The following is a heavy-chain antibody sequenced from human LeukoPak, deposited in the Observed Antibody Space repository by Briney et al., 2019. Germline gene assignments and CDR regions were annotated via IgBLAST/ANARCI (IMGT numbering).Heavy chain of an antibody. CDR1: GFTFSSYW. V-gene: IGHV3-7*01. CDR3: ARTRLSSDC. CDR2: IKQDGSDK. D-gene: IGHD2/OR15-2a*01. J-gene: IGHJ4*02. Sequence: GGSLRLSCAASGFTFSSYWMTWVRQAPGKGLEWVASIKQDGSDKNYVESVKGRFTISRDNAKNSLYLQMNSLRDEDTAVYYCARTRLSSDCWGQGTLVTVSS.